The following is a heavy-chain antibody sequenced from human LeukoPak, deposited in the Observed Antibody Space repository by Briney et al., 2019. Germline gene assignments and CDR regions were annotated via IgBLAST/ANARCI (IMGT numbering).Heavy chain of an antibody. CDR1: GYTFTGYY. CDR3: ARVSYCSSTSCPNWFDP. D-gene: IGHD2-2*01. Sequence: ASVKVSCKASGYTFTGYYMHWVRQAPGQGLEWMGWINPNSGGTNYAQKFQGRVTMTRDTSTSTVYMELSSLRSEDTAVYYCARVSYCSSTSCPNWFDPWGQGTLVTVSS. J-gene: IGHJ5*02. CDR2: INPNSGGT. V-gene: IGHV1-2*02.